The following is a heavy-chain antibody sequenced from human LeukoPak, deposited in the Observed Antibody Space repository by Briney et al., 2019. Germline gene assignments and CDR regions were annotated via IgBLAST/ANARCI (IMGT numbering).Heavy chain of an antibody. V-gene: IGHV3-23*01. CDR3: AKRTGATSGFDY. Sequence: GGSLRLSCAASGFTFSSYAMSWVRQAPGKGLEWVPAVTSGGTTYYADSVKGRFTISRDNSKNTVCLQMNSLRAEDTAIYYCAKRTGATSGFDYWGQGTLVTVSS. CDR1: GFTFSSYA. D-gene: IGHD1-26*01. CDR2: VTSGGTT. J-gene: IGHJ4*02.